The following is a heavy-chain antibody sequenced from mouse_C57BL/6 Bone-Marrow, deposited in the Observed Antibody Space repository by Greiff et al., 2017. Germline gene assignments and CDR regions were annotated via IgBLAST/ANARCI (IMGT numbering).Heavy chain of an antibody. Sequence: VMLVESGAELAKPGASVKLSCKASGYTFTSYWMHWVKQRPGQGLEWIGYINPSSGYTKYNQKFKYKATLTADKSSSTAYMQLSSLTYEDSAVYYCARSYSLYFDYWGQGTTLTVSS. V-gene: IGHV1-7*01. J-gene: IGHJ2*01. CDR2: INPSSGYT. CDR1: GYTFTSYW. D-gene: IGHD2-12*01. CDR3: ARSYSLYFDY.